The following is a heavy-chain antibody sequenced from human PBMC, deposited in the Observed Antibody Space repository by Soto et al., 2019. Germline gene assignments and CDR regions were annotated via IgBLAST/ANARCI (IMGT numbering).Heavy chain of an antibody. CDR1: ELTCSNYA. D-gene: IGHD4-17*01. V-gene: IGHV3-30*03. J-gene: IGHJ4*02. CDR3: ARGPSYSDSYFDH. Sequence: GGSLRLSCAASELTCSNYAMHWVRQAPGKGLQWLAVISYDGNNKYYADSVEGRFTISRDNSKNTVYLQMNSLRLEDTAVYYCARGPSYSDSYFDHWGQGTLVTVSS. CDR2: ISYDGNNK.